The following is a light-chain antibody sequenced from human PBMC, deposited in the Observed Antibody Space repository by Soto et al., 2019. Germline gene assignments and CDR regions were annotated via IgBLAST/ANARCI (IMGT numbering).Light chain of an antibody. CDR2: AAS. Sequence: IQLTQSPSFLSASVGDRVTITCRASQGISTYLAWYQQKPGKAPKLLIYAASTLQSGVPSRFGGSGSGTEFTLTISSLQPEDLATFYCQHSKTFSQGTKVEIK. CDR1: QGISTY. V-gene: IGKV1-9*01. J-gene: IGKJ1*01. CDR3: QHSKT.